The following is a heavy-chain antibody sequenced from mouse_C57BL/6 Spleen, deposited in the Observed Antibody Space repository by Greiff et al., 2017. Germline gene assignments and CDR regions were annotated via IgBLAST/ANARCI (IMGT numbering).Heavy chain of an antibody. Sequence: EVKLMESGEGLMKPGGSLKLSSADSGFTFSSYAMSWVRQTPEKSLEWVAYISSGGDYIYYADTVKGRFTISRDNARNTLYLQMSSLKYEDTAMYYCTRGGYGNYCIDYWGQGTAVTVSS. V-gene: IGHV5-9-1*02. D-gene: IGHD2-1*01. J-gene: IGHJ4*01. CDR2: ISSGGDYI. CDR3: TRGGYGNYCIDY. CDR1: GFTFSSYA.